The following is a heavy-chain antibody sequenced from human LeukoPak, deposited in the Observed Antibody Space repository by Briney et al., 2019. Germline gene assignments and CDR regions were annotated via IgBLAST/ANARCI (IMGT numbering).Heavy chain of an antibody. J-gene: IGHJ3*02. CDR1: GGSISSYY. Sequence: SETLSLTCTVSGGSISSYYWSWIRQPPGKGLEWIGYIYYSGSTNYNPSLKSRVTISVDTSKNQFSPKLSSVTAADTAVYYCAHHYDSSGYYSLYGDAFDIWGQGTMVTVSS. V-gene: IGHV4-59*01. CDR2: IYYSGST. CDR3: AHHYDSSGYYSLYGDAFDI. D-gene: IGHD3-22*01.